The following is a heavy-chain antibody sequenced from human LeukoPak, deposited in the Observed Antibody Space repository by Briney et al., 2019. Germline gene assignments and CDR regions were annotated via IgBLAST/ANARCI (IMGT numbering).Heavy chain of an antibody. D-gene: IGHD3-22*01. J-gene: IGHJ4*02. CDR2: IIPIFGTA. Sequence: SVKVSCKASGGTFSSYAISWVRQAPGQGLEWMGGIIPIFGTANYAQKFQGRVTITTGESTSTAYMELSSLRSEDTAVYYCARGGYYDSSGYYGDWGQGTLVTVSS. V-gene: IGHV1-69*05. CDR3: ARGGYYDSSGYYGD. CDR1: GGTFSSYA.